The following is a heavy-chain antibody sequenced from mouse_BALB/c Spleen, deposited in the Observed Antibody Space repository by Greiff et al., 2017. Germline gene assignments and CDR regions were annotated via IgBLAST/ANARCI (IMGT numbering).Heavy chain of an antibody. D-gene: IGHD2-4*01. Sequence: EVQLVESGGDLVKPGGSLKLSCAASGFTFSSYGMSWVRQTPDKRLEWVATISSGGSYTYYPDSVKGRFTISRDNAKNTLYLQMSSLKSEDTAMYYCARHALYDYVLFDYWGQGTTLTVSS. V-gene: IGHV5-6*01. CDR1: GFTFSSYG. CDR2: ISSGGSYT. J-gene: IGHJ2*01. CDR3: ARHALYDYVLFDY.